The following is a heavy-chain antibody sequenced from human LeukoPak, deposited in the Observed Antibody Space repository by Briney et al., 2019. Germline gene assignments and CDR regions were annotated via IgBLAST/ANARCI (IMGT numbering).Heavy chain of an antibody. Sequence: GASVKVSCKASGYKFSNYGISWVRQAPGQGLKWMGWISGFSGNTNYAQKFQDRVTLSTDTSTSTVYMDLRSLISDDTAVYYCARFGDYGEYWGQGTLVIVSS. D-gene: IGHD4-17*01. CDR3: ARFGDYGEY. V-gene: IGHV1-18*01. CDR2: ISGFSGNT. J-gene: IGHJ4*02. CDR1: GYKFSNYG.